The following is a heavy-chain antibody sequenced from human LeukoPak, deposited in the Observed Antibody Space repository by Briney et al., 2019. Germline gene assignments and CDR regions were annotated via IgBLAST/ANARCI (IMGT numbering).Heavy chain of an antibody. CDR1: GYTLTELS. V-gene: IGHV1-24*01. Sequence: ASVKVSCKVSGYTLTELSMHWVRQATGKGLEWMGGFDPEDGETIYAQKFQGRVTMTEDTSTDTAYMELSSLRSEDTAVYYCATNSPPVLRFLEWSKQVNYYYYYMDVWGKGTTVTVSS. D-gene: IGHD3-3*01. CDR3: ATNSPPVLRFLEWSKQVNYYYYYMDV. CDR2: FDPEDGET. J-gene: IGHJ6*03.